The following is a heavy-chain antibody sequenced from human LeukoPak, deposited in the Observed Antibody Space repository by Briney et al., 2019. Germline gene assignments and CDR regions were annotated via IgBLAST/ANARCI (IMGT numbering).Heavy chain of an antibody. V-gene: IGHV3-23*01. CDR2: ISGSAGTT. CDR3: ATVGSGWYGSFDY. Sequence: GGSLRLSCAASGFTFSSYAMTWVRQAPGKGREWVSGISGSAGTTYYADSVQGRFTISRDTSKNTLYLQMNSLRAEDTAVYYCATVGSGWYGSFDYWGQGTLVTVSS. CDR1: GFTFSSYA. D-gene: IGHD6-19*01. J-gene: IGHJ4*02.